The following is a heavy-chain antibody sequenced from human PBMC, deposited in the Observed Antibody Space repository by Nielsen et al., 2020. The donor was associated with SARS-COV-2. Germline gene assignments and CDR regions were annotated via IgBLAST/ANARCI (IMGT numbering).Heavy chain of an antibody. D-gene: IGHD3-10*01. CDR3: ANKKIEDYYGIPYYYYYYMDV. V-gene: IGHV3-9*01. J-gene: IGHJ6*03. CDR2: ISWNSGSI. Sequence: GGSLRLSCAASGFTFDDYAMHWVRQAPGKVLEWVSGISWNSGSIGYADSVKGRFTISRDNSKNTLYLQMNSLRAEDTAVYYCANKKIEDYYGIPYYYYYYMDVWGKGTTVTVSS. CDR1: GFTFDDYA.